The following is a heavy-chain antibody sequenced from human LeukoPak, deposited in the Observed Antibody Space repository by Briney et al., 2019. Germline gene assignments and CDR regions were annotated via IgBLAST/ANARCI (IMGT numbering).Heavy chain of an antibody. D-gene: IGHD6-13*01. Sequence: GGSLRLSCAASGFTFSDYSMNWVRQAPGGGLEWVSFISSVSGYIYYADSVKDRFTISRDNSKNTLYLQMNSLRAEDTAVYYCAIYPISSWYYFDYWGQGTLVTVSS. V-gene: IGHV3-21*01. J-gene: IGHJ4*02. CDR1: GFTFSDYS. CDR3: AIYPISSWYYFDY. CDR2: ISSVSGYI.